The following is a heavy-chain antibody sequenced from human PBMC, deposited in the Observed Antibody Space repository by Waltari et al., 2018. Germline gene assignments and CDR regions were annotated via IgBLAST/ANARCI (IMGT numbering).Heavy chain of an antibody. Sequence: QVKLVQSGAEVKKPGYSVKVSCKASGGTFSSYALSWVRQAPGQGLEWMGGIIPIFGAGNYAQKFQGRVTITADEPTSTAYMELSSLRPEDTAVYYCARQRDSGSYYAADAFDIWGQGTMVTVSS. V-gene: IGHV1-69*12. CDR3: ARQRDSGSYYAADAFDI. CDR2: IIPIFGAG. D-gene: IGHD1-26*01. J-gene: IGHJ3*02. CDR1: GGTFSSYA.